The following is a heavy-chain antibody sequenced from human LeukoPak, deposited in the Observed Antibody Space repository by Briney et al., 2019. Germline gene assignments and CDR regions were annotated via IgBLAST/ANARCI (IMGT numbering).Heavy chain of an antibody. J-gene: IGHJ6*02. CDR2: ISSSSSTI. CDR3: ARNPTSYYGMDV. V-gene: IGHV3-48*04. Sequence: PGGSLGLSCAASGFTFSSYSMNWVRQAPGKGLEWVSYISSSSSTIYYADSVKGRFTISRDNAKNSLYLQMNSLRAEDTAVYYYARNPTSYYGMDVWGQGTTVTVSS. CDR1: GFTFSSYS.